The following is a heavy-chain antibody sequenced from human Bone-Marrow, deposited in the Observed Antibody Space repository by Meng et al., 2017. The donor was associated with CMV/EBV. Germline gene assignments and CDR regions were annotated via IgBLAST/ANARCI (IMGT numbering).Heavy chain of an antibody. D-gene: IGHD3-10*01. V-gene: IGHV4-39*01. CDR3: ATAYGSGRESHDY. CDR2: IYYSGST. CDR1: GGPISSSSYY. J-gene: IGHJ4*02. Sequence: SETLSLTCTVSGGPISSSSYYWGWIRQPPGKGREWIGSIYYSGSTYYNPSLKSRVTISVDTSKNQFSLKLSSVTAADTAVDYCATAYGSGRESHDYWGQGTLVTVAS.